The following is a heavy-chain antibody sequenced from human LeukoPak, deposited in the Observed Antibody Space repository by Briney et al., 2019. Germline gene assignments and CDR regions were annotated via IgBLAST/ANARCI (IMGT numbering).Heavy chain of an antibody. V-gene: IGHV3-74*01. CDR3: GRGSVGFGELNY. J-gene: IGHJ4*02. D-gene: IGHD3-10*01. CDR1: GFXFSNYW. CDR2: INSDGSST. Sequence: PGGSLRLSCAASGFXFSNYWIHWVRQAPGKGLVWVSRINSDGSSTSYADSVKGRFTISRDNAKNTLYLQMNSLRAEDTAVYYCGRGSVGFGELNYWGQGTLVTVSS.